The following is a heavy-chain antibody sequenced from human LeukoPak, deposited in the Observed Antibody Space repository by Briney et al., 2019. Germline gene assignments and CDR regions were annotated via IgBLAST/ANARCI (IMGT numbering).Heavy chain of an antibody. V-gene: IGHV1-8*01. J-gene: IGHJ6*02. CDR1: GYTFTSYD. CDR2: MNPNSGNT. D-gene: IGHD2-15*01. Sequence: EASVKVSCKASGYTFTSYDINWERQATGQGLEWMGWMNPNSGNTGYAQKFQGRVTMTRNTSISTAYMELSSLRSEDTAVYYCARGPENIVVVVAATGYGMDVWGQGTTVTVSS. CDR3: ARGPENIVVVVAATGYGMDV.